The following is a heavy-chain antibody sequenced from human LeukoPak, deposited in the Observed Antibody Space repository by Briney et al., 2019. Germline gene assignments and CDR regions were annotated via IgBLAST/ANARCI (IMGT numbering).Heavy chain of an antibody. CDR2: INSDGSST. Sequence: GGSLRLSCAASGFTFTNYWMHWVRQAPGKGLVWVSRINSDGSSTTYADSVKGRFTISRDNAKNTLYLQMNSLRAEDTAVYYCAKYSSSWYDYWGQGTLVTVSS. V-gene: IGHV3-74*01. CDR3: AKYSSSWYDY. CDR1: GFTFTNYW. J-gene: IGHJ4*02. D-gene: IGHD6-13*01.